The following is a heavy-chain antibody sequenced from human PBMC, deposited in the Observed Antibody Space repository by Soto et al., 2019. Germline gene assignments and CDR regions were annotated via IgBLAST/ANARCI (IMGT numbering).Heavy chain of an antibody. CDR2: IKTDGSGA. J-gene: IGHJ4*02. CDR3: ARDLIYGSGSYDY. CDR1: GFTFSSHW. V-gene: IGHV3-74*01. D-gene: IGHD3-10*01. Sequence: EVQLVESGGGLVQPGGSLRLSCAASGFTFSSHWMQWVRQAPGKGLVWVSRIKTDGSGANYADSVRGRFTISRDNAKNTLYLQMNSLRAEDTAVYYCARDLIYGSGSYDYWCQGTLVTVSS.